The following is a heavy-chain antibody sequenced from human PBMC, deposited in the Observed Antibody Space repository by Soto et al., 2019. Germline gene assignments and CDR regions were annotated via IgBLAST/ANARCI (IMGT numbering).Heavy chain of an antibody. V-gene: IGHV4-59*01. CDR3: ARGDYRSFDY. CDR2: IYYSGST. D-gene: IGHD3-3*01. CDR1: GGSISSYY. J-gene: IGHJ4*02. Sequence: SETLSLTCTVFGGSISSYYGSWIRQPPGKGLAWDGDIYYSGSTNYNPSLKSRGAISVDTSKNQSSLKPSSLTAADTAVYYCARGDYRSFDYWGQGTLVTVSS.